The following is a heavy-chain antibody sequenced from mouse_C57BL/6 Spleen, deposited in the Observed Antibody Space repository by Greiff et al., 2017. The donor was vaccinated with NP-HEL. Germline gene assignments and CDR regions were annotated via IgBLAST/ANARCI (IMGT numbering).Heavy chain of an antibody. V-gene: IGHV1-55*01. CDR3: ARTITTVVDY. Sequence: VQLQQPGAELVKPGASVKMSCKASGYTFTSYWITWVRQRPGQGLAWIGDIYPGSGSTNYNEKFKSKATLTVDTSSSTAYMQLSSLTSEDSAVYYCARTITTVVDYWGQGTTLTVSS. CDR2: IYPGSGST. D-gene: IGHD1-1*01. J-gene: IGHJ2*01. CDR1: GYTFTSYW.